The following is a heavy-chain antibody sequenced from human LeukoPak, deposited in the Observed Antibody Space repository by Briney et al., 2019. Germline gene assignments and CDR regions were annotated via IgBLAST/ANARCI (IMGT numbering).Heavy chain of an antibody. Sequence: PSETLSLTCTVSGDSITSYYWSWIRQSAEKGLEWIGRIYTTGTTNYNPSLKGRVTVSVDTSKNQFFLKLRSVTAADTAVYYCARDVGASNFDSWGQGVQVTVSS. V-gene: IGHV4-4*07. CDR1: GDSITSYY. CDR3: ARDVGASNFDS. J-gene: IGHJ4*02. D-gene: IGHD1-26*01. CDR2: IYTTGTT.